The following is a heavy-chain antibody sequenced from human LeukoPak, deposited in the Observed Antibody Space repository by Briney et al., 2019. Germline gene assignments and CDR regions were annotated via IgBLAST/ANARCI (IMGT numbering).Heavy chain of an antibody. CDR1: GGTFSSYA. V-gene: IGHV1-69*01. Sequence: ASVKVSCKASGGTFSSYAISWVRQAPGQGLEWMGGIIPIFGTANYAQKFQGRVTITADESTSTAYMELSSLRSEDTAVYYCARGSTTVDAFDIWGQGTMVTVSS. CDR3: ARGSTTVDAFDI. CDR2: IIPIFGTA. J-gene: IGHJ3*02. D-gene: IGHD4-17*01.